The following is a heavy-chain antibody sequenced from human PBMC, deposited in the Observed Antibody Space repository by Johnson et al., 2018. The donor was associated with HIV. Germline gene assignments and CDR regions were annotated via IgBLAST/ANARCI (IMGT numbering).Heavy chain of an antibody. CDR2: ISWNGGST. J-gene: IGHJ3*02. D-gene: IGHD2-15*01. CDR1: GFKLYEYD. Sequence: VQLVESGGDVVRPGGSLRLSCAASGFKLYEYDVRWVRQAPGKGLEWVSGISWNGGSTGYADSVKGRFTISRDHAKNSLYLQMNSLRAEEPALYYGAKDMTEGPKYGAFDIWGQGTMVTVSS. V-gene: IGHV3-20*04. CDR3: AKDMTEGPKYGAFDI.